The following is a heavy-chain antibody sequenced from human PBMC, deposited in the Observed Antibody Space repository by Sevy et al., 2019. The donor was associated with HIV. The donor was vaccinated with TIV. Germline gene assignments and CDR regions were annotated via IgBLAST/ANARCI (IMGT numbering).Heavy chain of an antibody. Sequence: GGSLRLSCAASGFTFSSYPMHWVRQAPGKGLEWVAVISYDGSNKYYADSVKGRLTLSRDNPKNTLYVQMNSLRAEDTAVFYCGRDREMGNYYDSSGSIDYWGQGTLVTVSS. J-gene: IGHJ4*02. V-gene: IGHV3-30*04. CDR2: ISYDGSNK. CDR1: GFTFSSYP. CDR3: GRDREMGNYYDSSGSIDY. D-gene: IGHD3-22*01.